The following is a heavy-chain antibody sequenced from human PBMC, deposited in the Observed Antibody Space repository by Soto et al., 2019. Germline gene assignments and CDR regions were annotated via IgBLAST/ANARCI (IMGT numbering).Heavy chain of an antibody. CDR3: ARGRSTMVRGAIPGYGMDF. Sequence: ETLSLIYAVYGGSFNGFYWSWIPQPPGRGVEWIGEIKHSGRTNYHPSLKSRVTISVDASKNQFSLKLSSVTAADTAVYYCARGRSTMVRGAIPGYGMDFWGQGTTVTVSS. V-gene: IGHV4-34*01. CDR1: GGSFNGFY. D-gene: IGHD3-10*01. CDR2: IKHSGRT. J-gene: IGHJ6*02.